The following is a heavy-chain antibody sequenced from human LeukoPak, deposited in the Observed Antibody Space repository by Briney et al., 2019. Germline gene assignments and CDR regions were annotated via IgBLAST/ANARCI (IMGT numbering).Heavy chain of an antibody. D-gene: IGHD5-12*01. Sequence: PGGSLRLSCAASGFSISSYEMNWVRQAPGKGLEWVSYISSSGRTIYYADSVKGRFTISRDNAKNALYLQMNSLRAEDTAVYYCTRDSYSAYALHWGQGTLVTVSS. CDR2: ISSSGRTI. CDR3: TRDSYSAYALH. V-gene: IGHV3-48*03. J-gene: IGHJ4*02. CDR1: GFSISSYE.